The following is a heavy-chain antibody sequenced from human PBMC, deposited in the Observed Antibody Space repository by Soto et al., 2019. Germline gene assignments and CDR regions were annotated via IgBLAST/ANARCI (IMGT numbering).Heavy chain of an antibody. CDR1: GITFSNYN. CDR3: ASSGSYRLDY. D-gene: IGHD1-26*01. J-gene: IGHJ4*02. V-gene: IGHV3-48*02. Sequence: PVGSLRLSCAASGITFSNYNMNWVRQAPGKGLEWVSYISSSSSSKYYADSVKGRFTISRDNGENSLYLQINSLRDEDTAVYYCASSGSYRLDYWGQGTLVTSPQ. CDR2: ISSSSSSK.